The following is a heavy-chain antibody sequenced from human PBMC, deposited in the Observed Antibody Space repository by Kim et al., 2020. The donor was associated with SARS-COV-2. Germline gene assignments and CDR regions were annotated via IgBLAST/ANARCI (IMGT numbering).Heavy chain of an antibody. D-gene: IGHD6-13*01. J-gene: IGHJ5*02. Sequence: AQKLQGRVTMTTDTATSTAYMELRSLRSDDTAVYYCARDSSSWLGGFDPWGQGTLVTVSS. CDR3: ARDSSSWLGGFDP. V-gene: IGHV1-18*01.